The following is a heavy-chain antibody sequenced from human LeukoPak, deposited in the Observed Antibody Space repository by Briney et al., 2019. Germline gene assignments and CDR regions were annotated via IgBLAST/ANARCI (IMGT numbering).Heavy chain of an antibody. CDR3: AKDRETTASGTFDF. Sequence: PGGSLRLSCAASGFTSNNYGMHYVRQAPGKGLEWVAVISDDGRNKNYADSVKGRFTISRDSSNNTLYLQMNSLRAEDTGVYFCAKDRETTASGTFDFRGQGTLVTVSS. V-gene: IGHV3-30*18. CDR2: ISDDGRNK. CDR1: GFTSNNYG. D-gene: IGHD6-13*01. J-gene: IGHJ4*02.